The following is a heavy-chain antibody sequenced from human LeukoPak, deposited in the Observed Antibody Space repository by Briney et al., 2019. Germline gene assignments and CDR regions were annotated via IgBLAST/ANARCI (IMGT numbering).Heavy chain of an antibody. J-gene: IGHJ4*02. Sequence: ASVKVSCKASGYTFTSYGISWVRQAPGQGLEWMGWISAYNGNTNYAQKLQGRVTMTTDTSTSTAYMEPRSLRSDDTAVYYCAIQLERRRRSDYWGQGTLVTVSS. CDR2: ISAYNGNT. V-gene: IGHV1-18*01. CDR1: GYTFTSYG. D-gene: IGHD1-1*01. CDR3: AIQLERRRRSDY.